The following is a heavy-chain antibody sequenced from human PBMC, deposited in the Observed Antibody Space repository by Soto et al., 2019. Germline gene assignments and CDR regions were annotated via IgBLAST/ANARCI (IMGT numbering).Heavy chain of an antibody. CDR1: GGSITSDYSC. J-gene: IGHJ4*02. CDR3: ARRPSGDKVHY. CDR2: IFDSGTT. V-gene: IGHV4-30-4*01. Sequence: PSETLSLTCTVSGGSITSDYSCWSWIRQPPGEGLEWIGHIFDSGTTYTNPSLRSQVAISLDTSKNHSSLTLSSVTAADTAVYYCARRPSGDKVHYWGQGALVTVSS. D-gene: IGHD7-27*01.